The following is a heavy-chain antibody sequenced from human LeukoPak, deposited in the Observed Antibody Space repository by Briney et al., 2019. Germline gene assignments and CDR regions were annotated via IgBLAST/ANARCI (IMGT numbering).Heavy chain of an antibody. J-gene: IGHJ5*02. Sequence: SETLSLTCAVYGGSFSGYYWSWIRQPPGKGLEWIGEINHSGSTNYNPSLKSRVTISVDTSKNQFSLKLSSVTAADTAVYYCARHGEYCSGGSCYHFDPWGQGTLVTVSS. CDR3: ARHGEYCSGGSCYHFDP. D-gene: IGHD2-15*01. CDR1: GGSFSGYY. CDR2: INHSGST. V-gene: IGHV4-34*01.